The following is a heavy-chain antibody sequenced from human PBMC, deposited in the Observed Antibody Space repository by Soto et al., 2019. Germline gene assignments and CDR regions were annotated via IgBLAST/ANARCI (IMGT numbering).Heavy chain of an antibody. CDR2: IYYSGST. CDR1: GGSISSYY. J-gene: IGHJ4*02. V-gene: IGHV4-59*01. Sequence: PSETLSLTCTVSGGSISSYYWSWIRQPPGKGLEWIGYIYYSGSTNYNPSLKSRVTISVDTSKNQFSLKLSSVTAADTAVYYCARDRSITMIGSFDYWGQGTLVTVSS. D-gene: IGHD3-22*01. CDR3: ARDRSITMIGSFDY.